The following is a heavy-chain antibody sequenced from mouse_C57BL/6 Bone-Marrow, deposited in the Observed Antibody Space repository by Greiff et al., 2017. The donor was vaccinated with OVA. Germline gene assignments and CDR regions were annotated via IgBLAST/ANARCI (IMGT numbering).Heavy chain of an antibody. Sequence: QVQLQQPGAELVKPGASVKMSCKASGYTFPSYWITWVKQRPGQGLEWIGDIYPGSGSTNYNEKFKSKATLTVDTSSSTAYMQLSSLTIEDSAVYYCARVYHGTPSSGYWGERTPPTDSP. V-gene: IGHV1-55*01. CDR2: IYPGSGST. J-gene: IGHJ2*01. CDR1: GYTFPSYW. CDR3: ARVYHGTPSSGY. D-gene: IGHD1-2*01.